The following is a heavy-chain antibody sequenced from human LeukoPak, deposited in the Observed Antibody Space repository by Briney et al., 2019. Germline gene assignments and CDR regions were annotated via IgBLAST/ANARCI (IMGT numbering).Heavy chain of an antibody. CDR3: AKDEATSGGGIAS. CDR1: GFTVSGTH. V-gene: IGHV3-53*01. Sequence: GGSLRLSCAASGFTVSGTHMSWVRQAPGKGLVWVSAMYTGGTSYSAESVKGRFTISRDNTRNTLFLHMSSLRADDTAVYYCAKDEATSGGGIASWGRGTLVTVSS. CDR2: MYTGGTS. J-gene: IGHJ4*02. D-gene: IGHD2-21*01.